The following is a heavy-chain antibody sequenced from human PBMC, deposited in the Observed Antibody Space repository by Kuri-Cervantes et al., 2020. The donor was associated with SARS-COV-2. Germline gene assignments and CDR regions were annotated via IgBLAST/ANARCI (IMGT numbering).Heavy chain of an antibody. D-gene: IGHD3-3*01. Sequence: ASVNVSCKASGYTFTSYDINWVRQATGQGLEWMGWMNPNSGDTGYAQKFQGRVTITTDESTSTAYMELSSLRSEDTAVYYCARTYYDFWSGYYTGGWFDPWGQGTLVTVSS. CDR2: MNPNSGDT. CDR1: GYTFTSYD. J-gene: IGHJ5*02. V-gene: IGHV1-8*03. CDR3: ARTYYDFWSGYYTGGWFDP.